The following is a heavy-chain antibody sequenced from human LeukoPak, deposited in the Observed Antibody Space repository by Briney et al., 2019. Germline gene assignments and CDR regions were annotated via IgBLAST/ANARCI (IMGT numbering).Heavy chain of an antibody. J-gene: IGHJ6*03. CDR1: GFTFSSYG. CDR3: AKAAAGNYYYYMDV. D-gene: IGHD6-13*01. Sequence: GGSLRLSCAASGFTFSSYGMHWVRQAPGKGLEWVAFIRYDGSNKYYADSVKGRFTISRDNSKKMLYLQMNSLRAEDTAVHYCAKAAAGNYYYYMDVWGKGTTVTISS. CDR2: IRYDGSNK. V-gene: IGHV3-30*02.